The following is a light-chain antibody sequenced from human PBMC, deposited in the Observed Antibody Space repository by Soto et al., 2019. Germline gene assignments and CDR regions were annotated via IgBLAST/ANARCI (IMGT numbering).Light chain of an antibody. J-gene: IGLJ1*01. CDR2: EVT. CDR3: CSYARPTFYA. V-gene: IGLV2-14*01. Sequence: QSALTQPASVSGSPGQSITISCTGTSGDIGGYNYVSWYQQHPGKAPKLLISEVTNRPSGVSNRFSGSKSGNTASLTISGLQAEDEADYYCCSYARPTFYAFATGTKLTVL. CDR1: SGDIGGYNY.